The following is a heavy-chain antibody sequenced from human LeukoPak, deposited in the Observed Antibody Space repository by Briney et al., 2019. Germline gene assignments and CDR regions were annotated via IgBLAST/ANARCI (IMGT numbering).Heavy chain of an antibody. CDR1: GGSISSYY. J-gene: IGHJ3*02. V-gene: IGHV4-59*12. Sequence: SETLSLTCTVSGGSISSYYWSWIRKPPGKGLGWIGYIYYSGSTNYNPSLKSRVTISVDTSKNQFSLKLSSVTAADTAVYYCARAHYDYVWGSYRLGAFDISGQGTMVTVSS. CDR2: IYYSGST. CDR3: ARAHYDYVWGSYRLGAFDI. D-gene: IGHD3-16*02.